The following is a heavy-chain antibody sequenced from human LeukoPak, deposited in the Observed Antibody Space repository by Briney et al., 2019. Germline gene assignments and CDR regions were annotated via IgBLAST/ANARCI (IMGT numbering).Heavy chain of an antibody. CDR1: GGTFSSYA. Sequence: ASVKVSCKASGGTFSSYAISWVRQAPGQGLEWMGRIIPILGIANYAQKFQGRVTITADKSTSTAYMELSSLRSEDTAVYYCAKDPRYSSGYRKDWFDPWGQGTLVTVSS. V-gene: IGHV1-69*04. J-gene: IGHJ5*02. D-gene: IGHD6-19*01. CDR2: IIPILGIA. CDR3: AKDPRYSSGYRKDWFDP.